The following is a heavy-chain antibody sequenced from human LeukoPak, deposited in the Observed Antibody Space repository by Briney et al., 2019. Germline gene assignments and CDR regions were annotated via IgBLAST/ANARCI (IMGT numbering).Heavy chain of an antibody. CDR1: GFTFSNYG. Sequence: GGSLRLSCAASGFTFSNYGMHWVRQAPSKGLEWVGVISYDGSNQYYGDSVKGRFTISRDNSKNTLYLQMNSLRAEDTAVYYCAKVGGTISFDYWGQGTLVTVSS. D-gene: IGHD1/OR15-1a*01. J-gene: IGHJ4*02. V-gene: IGHV3-30*18. CDR3: AKVGGTISFDY. CDR2: ISYDGSNQ.